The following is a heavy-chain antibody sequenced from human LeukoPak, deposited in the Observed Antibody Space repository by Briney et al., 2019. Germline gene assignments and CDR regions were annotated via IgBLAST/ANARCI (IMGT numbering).Heavy chain of an antibody. CDR3: AAIDSGSYYL. Sequence: GGSLRLSCAASGFTFSGSALHWVRQAPGKGLEWVAFIRYDGSNKYHADSVKGRFTISRDNSKNTLYLQMNSLRAEDTAVYYCAAIDSGSYYLWGQGTLVTVSS. D-gene: IGHD3-10*01. CDR2: IRYDGSNK. CDR1: GFTFSGSA. V-gene: IGHV3-30*02. J-gene: IGHJ4*02.